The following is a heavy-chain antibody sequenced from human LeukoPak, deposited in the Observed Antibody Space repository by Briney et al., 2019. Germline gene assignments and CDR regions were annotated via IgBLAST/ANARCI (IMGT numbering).Heavy chain of an antibody. J-gene: IGHJ4*02. Sequence: PSETLSLTCTVSGGSISSYYWSWIRQPPGKGLEWIGYIYYSGSANYNPSLKSRVTISVDTSKNQFSLKLNSVTAADTAVYYCARPSSSGWLYARFFDYWGQGILVTVSS. CDR1: GGSISSYY. CDR3: ARPSSSGWLYARFFDY. CDR2: IYYSGSA. V-gene: IGHV4-59*01. D-gene: IGHD6-19*01.